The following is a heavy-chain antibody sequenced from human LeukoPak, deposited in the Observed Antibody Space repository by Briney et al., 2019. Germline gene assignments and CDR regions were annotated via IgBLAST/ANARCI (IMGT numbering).Heavy chain of an antibody. CDR2: ISGNHGDM. V-gene: IGHV3-9*01. J-gene: IGHJ3*02. Sequence: GGSLRLSCAASGFTFDDYAMHWARQAPGKGLEWGSGISGNHGDMGYADSVKGRFTISRDNAKNSLYLKMNSLRPGDTALYFCARAAYYYDRSGFYRSRGAFDIWGQGTRVTVS. CDR1: GFTFDDYA. D-gene: IGHD3-22*01. CDR3: ARAAYYYDRSGFYRSRGAFDI.